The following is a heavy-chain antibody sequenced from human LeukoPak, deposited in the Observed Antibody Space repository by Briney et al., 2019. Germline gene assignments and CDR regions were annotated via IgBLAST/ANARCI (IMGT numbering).Heavy chain of an antibody. CDR2: IIPILGIA. CDR3: ARDVQYGSGSYYNPNRTS. J-gene: IGHJ5*02. D-gene: IGHD3-10*01. CDR1: GGTFSSYT. V-gene: IGHV1-69*04. Sequence: SVKVSCKASGGTFSSYTISWVRRAPGRGLEWMGRIIPILGIANYAQKFQGRVTITADKSTSTAYMELSSLRSEDTAVYYCARDVQYGSGSYYNPNRTSWGQGTLVTVSS.